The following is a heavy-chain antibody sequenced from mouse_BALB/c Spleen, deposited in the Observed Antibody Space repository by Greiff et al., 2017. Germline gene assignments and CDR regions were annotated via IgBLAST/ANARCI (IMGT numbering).Heavy chain of an antibody. D-gene: IGHD1-1*01. CDR3: ARRITTVSYYFDY. V-gene: IGHV1-14*01. CDR2: INPYNDGT. Sequence: VQLQQSGPELVKPGASVKMSCKASGYTFTSYVMHWVKQKPGQGLEWIGYINPYNDGTKYNEKFKGKATLTSDKSSSTAYMELSSLTSEDSAVYYCARRITTVSYYFDYWGQGTTLTVSS. CDR1: GYTFTSYV. J-gene: IGHJ2*01.